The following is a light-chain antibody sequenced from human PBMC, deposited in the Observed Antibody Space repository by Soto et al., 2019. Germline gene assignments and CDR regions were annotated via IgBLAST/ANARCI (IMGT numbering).Light chain of an antibody. V-gene: IGKV1-5*01. Sequence: DSQMTQSPSTLSASVGHIVTITCRASQSVSRWLAWYQQKPGKAPNLLIYDASSLESGVPSRFSGSGSGTEFNLTISSLQPDDIALSYCQQYNGYFRNFGQGPQLPIK. CDR3: QQYNGYFRN. CDR2: DAS. CDR1: QSVSRW. J-gene: IGKJ2*01.